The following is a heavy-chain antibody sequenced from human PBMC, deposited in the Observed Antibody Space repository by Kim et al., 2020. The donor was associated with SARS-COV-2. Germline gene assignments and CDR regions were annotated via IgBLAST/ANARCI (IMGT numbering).Heavy chain of an antibody. Sequence: SETLSLTCTVSGGSISSYYWSWIRQPPGKGLEWIGYIDYSGSTNYNPSLKSRVTISADTSKNQFSLKLSSVTAADTAEYYCARDHREWFQYTANWYFDLWGRGTRVTVSS. CDR3: ARDHREWFQYTANWYFDL. CDR1: GGSISSYY. CDR2: IDYSGST. J-gene: IGHJ2*01. V-gene: IGHV4-59*01. D-gene: IGHD3-3*01.